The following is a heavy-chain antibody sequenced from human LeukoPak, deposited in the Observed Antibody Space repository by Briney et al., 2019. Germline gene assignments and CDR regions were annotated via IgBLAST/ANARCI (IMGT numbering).Heavy chain of an antibody. D-gene: IGHD6-13*01. J-gene: IGHJ5*02. Sequence: SGGSLRLSCAASGFTFSSNYMSWVRQAPGKGLEWVSDIYSGGSTYYEYSVKSRFTISRDNSKNTLNHQMNSLIAEDTAVYNCARGVASAGRISRSCLDPWGQGTLVTVSS. CDR2: IYSGGST. CDR3: ARGVASAGRISRSCLDP. CDR1: GFTFSSNY. V-gene: IGHV3-53*01.